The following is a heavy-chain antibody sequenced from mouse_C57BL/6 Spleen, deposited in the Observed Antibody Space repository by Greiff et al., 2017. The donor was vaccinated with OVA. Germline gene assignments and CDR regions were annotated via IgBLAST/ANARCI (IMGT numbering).Heavy chain of an antibody. J-gene: IGHJ4*01. D-gene: IGHD1-1*01. CDR1: GYTFTDYE. Sequence: QVQLQQSGAELVRPGASVTLSCKASGYTFTDYEMHWVKQTPVHGLEWIGAIDPETGGTAYNQKFKGKAILTADKSSSTAYMELRSLTSEDSAVYYCTREGDYYGSSREEYYYAMDYWGQGTSVTVSS. CDR3: TREGDYYGSSREEYYYAMDY. V-gene: IGHV1-15*01. CDR2: IDPETGGT.